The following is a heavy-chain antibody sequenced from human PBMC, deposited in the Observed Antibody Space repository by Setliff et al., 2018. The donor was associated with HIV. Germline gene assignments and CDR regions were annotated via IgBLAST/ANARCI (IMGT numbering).Heavy chain of an antibody. D-gene: IGHD6-13*01. V-gene: IGHV4-59*01. CDR3: ARLPDINSWPFDY. J-gene: IGHJ4*02. Sequence: SETLSLTCAVSGGSISSNWWSWVRQSPGKGLEWIGYIHHSGGTQYNPSLMSRLTMSVDSSKNQFSLSLSSVTAADTAVYYCARLPDINSWPFDYWARGTLVTVSS. CDR1: GGSISSNW. CDR2: IHHSGGT.